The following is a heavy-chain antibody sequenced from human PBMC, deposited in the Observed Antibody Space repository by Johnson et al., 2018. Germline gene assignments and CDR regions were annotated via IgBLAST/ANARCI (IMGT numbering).Heavy chain of an antibody. CDR3: ARDRGADDAFDI. Sequence: VQLVESGGGLVQPGGSLRLSCAASGFTFRYHWMSWVRQAPGKGLEWVANIKQDGSEKYCVDSVKGRFTISRDNSKNTLYLQMNSLRAEDTAGYYCARDRGADDAFDIWCQGTMFTVSS. CDR1: GFTFRYHW. CDR2: IKQDGSEK. V-gene: IGHV3-7*01. J-gene: IGHJ3*02. D-gene: IGHD4-17*01.